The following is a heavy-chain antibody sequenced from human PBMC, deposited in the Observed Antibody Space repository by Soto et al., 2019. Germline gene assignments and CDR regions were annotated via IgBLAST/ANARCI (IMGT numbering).Heavy chain of an antibody. CDR1: GGSMRSYY. J-gene: IGHJ6*02. Sequence: PSETLSLTCSVSGGSMRSYYWNWLRQPAGKGLEWIGRIYSRGDTNYNPSVKSRVTMSVDTSKNEFSLRLNSVTAADTAVYYCAGIGEDVYYGMDVWGQGTTVTVSS. V-gene: IGHV4-4*07. CDR3: AGIGEDVYYGMDV. CDR2: IYSRGDT. D-gene: IGHD2-21*01.